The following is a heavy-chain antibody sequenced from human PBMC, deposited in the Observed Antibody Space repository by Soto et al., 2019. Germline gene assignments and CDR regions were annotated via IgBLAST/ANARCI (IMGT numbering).Heavy chain of an antibody. CDR3: AREVPSRYFDL. J-gene: IGHJ2*01. CDR1: GGSFSDYY. Sequence: QVRLQQWGAGLLKPSETLPLTCAVYGGSFSDYYWSWIRQPPGKGLEWIGEINHSGSTNYNPSLKSRVTISVDTSKHQFSLKLNSVTAADTAVYYCAREVPSRYFDLWGRGTPVPVSS. D-gene: IGHD3-10*01. CDR2: INHSGST. V-gene: IGHV4-34*01.